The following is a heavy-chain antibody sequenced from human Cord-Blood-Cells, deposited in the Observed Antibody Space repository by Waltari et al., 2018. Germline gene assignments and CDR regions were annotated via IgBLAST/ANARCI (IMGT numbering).Heavy chain of an antibody. CDR3: ARDYDRAFDI. J-gene: IGHJ3*02. V-gene: IGHV1-2*04. D-gene: IGHD3-9*01. Sequence: GWINPNSGGTNYAQKFQGWVTMTRDTSISTAYMELSRLGSDDTAVYYCARDYDRAFDIWGQGTMVTVSS. CDR2: INPNSGGT.